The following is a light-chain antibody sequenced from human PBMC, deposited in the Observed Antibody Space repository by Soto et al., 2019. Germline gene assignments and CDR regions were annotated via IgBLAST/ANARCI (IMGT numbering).Light chain of an antibody. V-gene: IGKV4-1*01. J-gene: IGKJ1*01. Sequence: DIVMTQSPDSLAVSMVERATINCKSSRNVLYSSNNKNYLAWYQQKPGQPPKLLIYWASTRESGVPDRFSGSGSGTDFTLTISSLQAEDVAVYYCHQYHILPWTFGQGTKVEIK. CDR2: WAS. CDR3: HQYHILPWT. CDR1: RNVLYSSNNKNY.